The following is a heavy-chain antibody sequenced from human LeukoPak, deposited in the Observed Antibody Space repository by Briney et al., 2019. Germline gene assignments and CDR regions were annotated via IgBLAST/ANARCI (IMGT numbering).Heavy chain of an antibody. CDR2: INSDGSSA. D-gene: IGHD6-19*01. V-gene: IGHV3-74*01. CDR3: ARDSSGWRNWFDP. CDR1: GFTFSSYW. Sequence: PGGSLRLSCAASGFTFSSYWIHWVRQAPGKGLVWVSHINSDGSSATYADSVKGRLTISRDNAKNTVYLQMNSLRAEDTAVYYCARDSSGWRNWFDPWGQGTLVTVSS. J-gene: IGHJ5*02.